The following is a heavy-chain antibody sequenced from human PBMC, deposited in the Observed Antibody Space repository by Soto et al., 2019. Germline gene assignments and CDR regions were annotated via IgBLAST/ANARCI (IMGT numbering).Heavy chain of an antibody. D-gene: IGHD3-3*01. Sequence: QVQLQESGPGLVKPSQTLSLRCSVSGESINNGAYFWSWIRQHPGKGLEWIGYVHASGSTYYNPSLRGRVDMSIDTSKKQFYLNLKSVTAADTAVFFCARGFVEAGMAFDYWGPGALVTVSS. V-gene: IGHV4-31*03. CDR1: GESINNGAYF. CDR2: VHASGST. J-gene: IGHJ4*01. CDR3: ARGFVEAGMAFDY.